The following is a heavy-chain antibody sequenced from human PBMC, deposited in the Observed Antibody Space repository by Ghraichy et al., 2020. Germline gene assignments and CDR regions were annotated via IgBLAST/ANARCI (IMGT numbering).Heavy chain of an antibody. CDR3: ARRWRAGAAWDY. D-gene: IGHD6-19*01. Sequence: SETLSLTCTVSGDSVSSETDYWSWIRQPPGKGLEWIGYISSSGTTFYNPSLRGRVTISLDTSKNQFSLNLNFVTAADMAVFYCARRWRAGAAWDYWGQGTLVTVSS. CDR2: ISSSGTT. V-gene: IGHV4-61*01. CDR1: GDSVSSETDY. J-gene: IGHJ4*02.